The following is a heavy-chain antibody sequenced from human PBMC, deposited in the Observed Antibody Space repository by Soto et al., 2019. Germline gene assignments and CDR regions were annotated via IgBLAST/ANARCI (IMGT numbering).Heavy chain of an antibody. D-gene: IGHD3-3*01. CDR3: ARAFRSITIFGVVRPQNWFDP. Sequence: SETLSLTCAVYGGSFSGYYWSWIRQPPGKGLEWIGEINHSGSTNYNPSLKSRVTISVDTSKNQFSLKLSSVTAADTAVYYCARAFRSITIFGVVRPQNWFDPWGQGTLVTVSS. CDR2: INHSGST. J-gene: IGHJ5*02. CDR1: GGSFSGYY. V-gene: IGHV4-34*01.